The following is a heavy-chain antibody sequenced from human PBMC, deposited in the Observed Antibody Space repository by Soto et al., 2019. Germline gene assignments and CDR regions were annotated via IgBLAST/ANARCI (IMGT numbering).Heavy chain of an antibody. J-gene: IGHJ6*03. D-gene: IGHD2-21*01. V-gene: IGHV3-21*01. Sequence: GGSRRLSCAASRFTFSSYSMNSVRQAPGKGVEGVSSISSRSSYIYYADSGKGRFTIFRDNAKNSLYRQMNSLRAEEPAVYYCARDLVLDVWGKGTPVTVSS. CDR1: RFTFSSYS. CDR3: ARDLVLDV. CDR2: ISSRSSYI.